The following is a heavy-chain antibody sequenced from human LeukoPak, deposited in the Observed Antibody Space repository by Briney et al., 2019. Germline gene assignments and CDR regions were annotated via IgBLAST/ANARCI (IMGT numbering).Heavy chain of an antibody. Sequence: GGSLRLSCAASGFTFSSYGMNWVRQAPGKGLEWVAFIQYDGNNKHYADPVKGRFTISRDNSKNTVFLEMNSLRAEDTALYYCARDYDFWTNNYGDAFDAWGQGTMVTVSP. D-gene: IGHD3-3*01. CDR2: IQYDGNNK. V-gene: IGHV3-30*02. CDR3: ARDYDFWTNNYGDAFDA. CDR1: GFTFSSYG. J-gene: IGHJ3*01.